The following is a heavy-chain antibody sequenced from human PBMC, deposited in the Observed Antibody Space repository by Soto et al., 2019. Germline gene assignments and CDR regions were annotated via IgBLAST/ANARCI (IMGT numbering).Heavy chain of an antibody. CDR3: ARAPLGIIVAPDF. CDR1: GYTFTGYY. D-gene: IGHD3-22*01. CDR2: INPNTGGT. J-gene: IGHJ4*02. Sequence: ASVKVSCKASGYTFTGYYMHWVRQAPGQGLEWMGWINPNTGGTNYAQKFQGWVTMTRDTSITTTYMELSSLTSDDTAVYYGARAPLGIIVAPDFWGQGTLVTVSS. V-gene: IGHV1-2*04.